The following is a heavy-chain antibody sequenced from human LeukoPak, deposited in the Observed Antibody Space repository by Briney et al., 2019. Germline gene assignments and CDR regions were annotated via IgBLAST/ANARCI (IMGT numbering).Heavy chain of an antibody. CDR3: ARGGGKLDIVVVPAAIDY. CDR1: GGTFSSYA. Sequence: SVKVSCKASGGTFSSYAISWVRQAPGQGLEWMGRIIPIFGTANYAQKFQGRVTITADESTSTAYMELSSLRSEDTAVYYCARGGGKLDIVVVPAAIDYWGQGTLVTVSS. D-gene: IGHD2-2*02. CDR2: IIPIFGTA. J-gene: IGHJ4*02. V-gene: IGHV1-69*15.